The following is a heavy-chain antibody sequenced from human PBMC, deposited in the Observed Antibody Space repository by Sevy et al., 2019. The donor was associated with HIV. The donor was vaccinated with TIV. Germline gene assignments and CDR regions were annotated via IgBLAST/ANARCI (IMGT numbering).Heavy chain of an antibody. CDR2: IWYDGSNK. CDR3: ARDLGQEQWLVRGNWFDP. Sequence: GGSLRLSCAASGFTFSSYGMHWVRQAPGKGLEWVAVIWYDGSNKYYADSVKGRFTISRDNSKNTLYLQMNSLRGEDTAVYYCARDLGQEQWLVRGNWFDPWGQGTLVTVSS. J-gene: IGHJ5*02. CDR1: GFTFSSYG. V-gene: IGHV3-33*01. D-gene: IGHD6-19*01.